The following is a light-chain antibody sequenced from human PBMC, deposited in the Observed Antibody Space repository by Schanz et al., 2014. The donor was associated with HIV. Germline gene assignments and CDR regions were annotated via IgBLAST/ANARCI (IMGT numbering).Light chain of an antibody. V-gene: IGLV1-51*01. J-gene: IGLJ2*01. CDR3: GAWDSSLSGGL. CDR1: TSNIANNF. Sequence: QSVLTQPPSVSAAPGQKVTISCSGSTSNIANNFVSWYQQLPGTAPKLLIYDNYKRPSEIPDRFSGSKSGTSAILGITGLQTGDEADYYCGAWDSSLSGGLFGGGTKLTVL. CDR2: DNY.